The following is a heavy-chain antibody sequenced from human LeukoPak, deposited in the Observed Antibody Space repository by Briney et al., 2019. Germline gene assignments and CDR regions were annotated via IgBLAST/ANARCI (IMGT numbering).Heavy chain of an antibody. CDR2: INSDGSTT. D-gene: IGHD1-26*01. Sequence: GGSLRLSCAASEFTFSNYWMHWVRQAPGKGLVWVSRINSDGSTTNYADSVKGRFTISRDNAKNSLYLQMNSLRAEDTAVYYCARREGFDYWGQGTLVTVSS. CDR1: EFTFSNYW. V-gene: IGHV3-74*01. J-gene: IGHJ4*02. CDR3: ARREGFDY.